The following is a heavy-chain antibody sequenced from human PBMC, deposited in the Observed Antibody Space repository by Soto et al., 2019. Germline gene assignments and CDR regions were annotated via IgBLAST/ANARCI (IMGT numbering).Heavy chain of an antibody. CDR2: IHDDGSIT. CDR1: GFTFRSYW. V-gene: IGHV3-74*01. Sequence: GSLRLSCAACGFTFRSYWMHLVGQAPGKGLVWVARIHDDGSITNYADSVKGRFTISRDNAKSTLYLQMNSLRAEDTAVYYCGRVPAAAAGIGIDHWGQGILVTVSS. CDR3: GRVPAAAAGIGIDH. J-gene: IGHJ4*03. D-gene: IGHD6-13*01.